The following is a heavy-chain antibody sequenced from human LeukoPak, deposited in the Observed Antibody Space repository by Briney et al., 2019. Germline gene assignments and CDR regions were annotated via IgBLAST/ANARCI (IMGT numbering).Heavy chain of an antibody. CDR1: GFTFSSYS. V-gene: IGHV3-48*01. CDR2: ISSSSTI. D-gene: IGHD3-16*01. CDR3: ARKGDLDY. Sequence: GGSLRLSCAASGFTFSSYSMNWVRQAPGKGLEWVSYISSSSTIYYADSVKGRFTISRDNAKNSLYLQMNSLGAEDTAVYYCARKGDLDYWGQGTLVTVSS. J-gene: IGHJ4*02.